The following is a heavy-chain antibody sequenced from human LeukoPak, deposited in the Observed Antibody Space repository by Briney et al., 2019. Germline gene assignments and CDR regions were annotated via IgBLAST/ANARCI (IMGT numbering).Heavy chain of an antibody. V-gene: IGHV1-18*01. CDR2: ISAYNGNT. CDR1: GYTFTSYG. J-gene: IGHJ5*02. CDR3: ARDPYYYGSGSYENWFDP. Sequence: ASVKVSFKASGYTFTSYGISWVRQAPGQGLEWMGWISAYNGNTNYAQKLQGRVTITTDTSTSTAYMELRSLRSDDTAVYYCARDPYYYGSGSYENWFDPWGQGTLVTVSS. D-gene: IGHD3-10*01.